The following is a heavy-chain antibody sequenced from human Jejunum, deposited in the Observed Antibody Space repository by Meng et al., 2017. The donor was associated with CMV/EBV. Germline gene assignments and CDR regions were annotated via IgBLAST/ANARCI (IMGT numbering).Heavy chain of an antibody. CDR1: AW. J-gene: IGHJ5*02. Sequence: AWMSWVRQAPGKGLEWVGRIKSNADGGTTDYAAPVKGRFTISRDDSKNTLYLQMNSLRTEDTAVYYCTTDQRGAWEPSTINWFDPWGQGTLVTVSS. V-gene: IGHV3-15*01. CDR3: TTDQRGAWEPSTINWFDP. CDR2: IKSNADGGTT. D-gene: IGHD1-14*01.